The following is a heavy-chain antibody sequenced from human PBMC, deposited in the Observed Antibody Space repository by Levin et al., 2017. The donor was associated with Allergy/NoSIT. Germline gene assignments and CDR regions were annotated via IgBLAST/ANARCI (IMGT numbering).Heavy chain of an antibody. D-gene: IGHD2/OR15-2a*01. CDR2: MFSGGAP. J-gene: IGHJ3*02. Sequence: GESLKISCAVSGFTVSGTYMSWVRQAPGKGLEWVSGMFSGGAPYYRDSLKGRVTIFRDTSKNTLFLQMDGLRPEDTAVYYCEVYFFQLDLDIWGQGTTVTVSS. CDR3: EVYFFQLDLDI. V-gene: IGHV3-66*02. CDR1: GFTVSGTY.